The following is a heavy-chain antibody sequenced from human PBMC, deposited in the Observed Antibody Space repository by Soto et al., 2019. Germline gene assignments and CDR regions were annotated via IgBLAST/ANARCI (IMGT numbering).Heavy chain of an antibody. CDR2: ISKNGDNQ. Sequence: GGSQRLSCATSGFSFNIFGMHWVRQAPGKALEWVGLISKNGDNQYYGDSAKGRFIISRDNPKNSLYLQLHSLRPDDTAVYYCAKDAYNAAFDVWGQGTMVTVS. CDR1: GFSFNIFG. CDR3: AKDAYNAAFDV. J-gene: IGHJ3*01. D-gene: IGHD1-1*01. V-gene: IGHV3-30*18.